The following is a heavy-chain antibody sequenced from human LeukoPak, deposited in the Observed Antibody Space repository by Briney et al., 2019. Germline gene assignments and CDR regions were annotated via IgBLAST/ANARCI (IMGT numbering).Heavy chain of an antibody. CDR1: GLTVSSNY. CDR2: IYSGGST. CDR3: ARTHAYYYYYMDV. J-gene: IGHJ6*03. Sequence: GGSLRLSCAASGLTVSSNYMSWVRQAPGKGLEWVSVIYSGGSTYYADSVKGRFTISRDNSKNTLYLQMNSLRAEDTAVYYCARTHAYYYYYMDVWGKGTTVTVSS. V-gene: IGHV3-66*02.